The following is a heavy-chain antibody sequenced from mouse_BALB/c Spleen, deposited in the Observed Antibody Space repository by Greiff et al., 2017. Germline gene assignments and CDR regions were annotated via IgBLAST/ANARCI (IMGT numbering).Heavy chain of an antibody. CDR1: GYTFTSYD. CDR3: ARDYGSGPFAY. Sequence: QVHVKQSGPELVKPGALVKISCKASGYTFTSYDINWVKQRPGQGLEWIGWIYPGDGSTKYNEKFKGKATLTADKSSSTAYMQLSSLTSENSAVYVCARDYGSGPFAYWGQGTLVTVSA. CDR2: IYPGDGST. D-gene: IGHD1-1*01. V-gene: IGHV1S56*01. J-gene: IGHJ3*01.